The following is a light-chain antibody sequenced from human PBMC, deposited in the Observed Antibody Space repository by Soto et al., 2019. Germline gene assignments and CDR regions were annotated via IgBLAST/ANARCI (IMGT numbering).Light chain of an antibody. CDR3: QQYGSSPRTLT. CDR2: GAS. J-gene: IGKJ4*01. Sequence: EIVLTQSPGTLSLSPGERATLSCRASQSVSSSYLAWYQEKPGQAPSLLIYGASSRTTGIPDRFIGSGSGTDFTLTISRLEPEDFAVYYCQQYGSSPRTLTFGGGNKVEIK. CDR1: QSVSSSY. V-gene: IGKV3-20*01.